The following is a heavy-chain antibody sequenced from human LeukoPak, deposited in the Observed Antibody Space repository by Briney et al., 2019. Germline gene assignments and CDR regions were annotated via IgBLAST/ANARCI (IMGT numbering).Heavy chain of an antibody. Sequence: GGSLRLSCAASGFTFSTYAMHWARQAPGKGLEWGAVISYDGSSKYYADSVKGRFPISRDNSKNTLYLQMNSLRAEDTAVYYCARARSSYGYGDAFDIWGQGTMVTVSS. V-gene: IGHV3-30*04. CDR2: ISYDGSSK. D-gene: IGHD5-18*01. CDR1: GFTFSTYA. J-gene: IGHJ3*02. CDR3: ARARSSYGYGDAFDI.